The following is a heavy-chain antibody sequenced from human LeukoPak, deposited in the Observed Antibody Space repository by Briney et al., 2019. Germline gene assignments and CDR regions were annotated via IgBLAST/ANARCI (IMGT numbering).Heavy chain of an antibody. CDR1: GGSISSYY. CDR2: IYYSGST. Sequence: SETLSLTCTVSGGSISSYYWSWIRQPPGKGLEWIGYIYYSGSTNYNPSLKSRVTISVDTSKNQFSLKLSSVTAADTAVYYCARWRYYDSSGYWPSFDYWGQGTLVTVSS. CDR3: ARWRYYDSSGYWPSFDY. V-gene: IGHV4-59*01. J-gene: IGHJ4*02. D-gene: IGHD3-22*01.